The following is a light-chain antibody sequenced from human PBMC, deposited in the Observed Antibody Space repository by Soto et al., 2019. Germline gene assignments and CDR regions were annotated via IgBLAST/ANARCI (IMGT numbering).Light chain of an antibody. CDR1: SSDVGDYNY. CDR3: SSYSSSGTLYV. J-gene: IGLJ1*01. CDR2: DVS. V-gene: IGLV2-14*03. Sequence: QSALTQPASVSGSPGQSITISCTGSSSDVGDYNYVAWYQQHPDKAPKLMIFDVSSRPSGVSNRFSGSKSGSTASLTISGLQADDEADYFCSSYSSSGTLYVFVTGTKVTVL.